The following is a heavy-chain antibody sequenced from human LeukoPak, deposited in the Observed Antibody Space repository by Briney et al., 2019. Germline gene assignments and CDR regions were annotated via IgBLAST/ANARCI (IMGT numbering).Heavy chain of an antibody. CDR2: ISSSSSYI. V-gene: IGHV3-21*01. CDR3: ARDESLVRGAAFDY. D-gene: IGHD3-10*01. CDR1: GFAFRTHE. Sequence: GGSLRLSCAASGFAFRTHEMNWVRQAPGKGLEWVSSISSSSSYIYYADSVKGRFTISRDNAKNSLYLQMNSLRAEDTAVYYCARDESLVRGAAFDYWGQGTLVTVSS. J-gene: IGHJ4*02.